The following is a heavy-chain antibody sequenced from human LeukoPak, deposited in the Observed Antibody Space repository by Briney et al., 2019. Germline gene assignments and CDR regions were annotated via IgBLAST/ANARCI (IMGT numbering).Heavy chain of an antibody. Sequence: GGSLRLSCAASGFTFSSYGMHWVRQAPGKGLEWVAFIRYDGSNKYYADSVKGRFTISRDNSKNTLYLQMNSLRAEDTAVYHCAKDDSYGSGPYGMDVWGQGTTVTVSS. CDR2: IRYDGSNK. D-gene: IGHD3-10*01. CDR1: GFTFSSYG. V-gene: IGHV3-30*02. J-gene: IGHJ6*02. CDR3: AKDDSYGSGPYGMDV.